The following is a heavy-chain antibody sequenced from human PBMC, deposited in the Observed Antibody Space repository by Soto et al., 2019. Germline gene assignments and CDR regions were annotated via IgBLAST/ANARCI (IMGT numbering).Heavy chain of an antibody. V-gene: IGHV4-59*01. J-gene: IGHJ4*02. CDR3: ASTARVFAY. Sequence: QVQLQESGPGLVKPSETLSLTCTVSGGSIGSYYWSWIRQPPGKGLECIGYIYTSGDINYSPSLKSRATISLDTSKNQFSLNLRSVTAADTAVYYCASTARVFAYWGQGTLVTVSS. D-gene: IGHD5-18*01. CDR2: IYTSGDI. CDR1: GGSIGSYY.